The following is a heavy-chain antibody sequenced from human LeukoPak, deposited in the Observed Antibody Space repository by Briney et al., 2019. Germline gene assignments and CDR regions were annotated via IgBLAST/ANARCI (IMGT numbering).Heavy chain of an antibody. CDR3: AREHYYDTSGAEDGIDY. CDR2: INPNSGGT. Sequence: GASVKVSCKASGYTFTGYYLHWVRQAPGQGLEWMGWINPNSGGTNYAQKFQGRVTMTRDTSINTAYMDLSRLRSDDTAVYYCAREHYYDTSGAEDGIDYWGQGTLVTVSS. V-gene: IGHV1-2*02. J-gene: IGHJ4*02. D-gene: IGHD3-22*01. CDR1: GYTFTGYY.